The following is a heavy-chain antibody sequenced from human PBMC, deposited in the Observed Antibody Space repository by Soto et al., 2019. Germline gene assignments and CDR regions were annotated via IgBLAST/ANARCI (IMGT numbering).Heavy chain of an antibody. J-gene: IGHJ6*02. CDR1: GFTFSNYA. CDR2: FSGSGGST. D-gene: IGHD3-3*01. V-gene: IGHV3-23*01. Sequence: EVQLLESGGGLVQPGGSLRLSCAAAGFTFSNYALTWVRQSPGKGLEWVSTFSGSGGSTYYADSVRGRFTISRDNSKNTLFLQMNSLRVEDTAIYYCGSEWTGDTCPCLYVLGQGTTVSVSS. CDR3: GSEWTGDTCPCLYV.